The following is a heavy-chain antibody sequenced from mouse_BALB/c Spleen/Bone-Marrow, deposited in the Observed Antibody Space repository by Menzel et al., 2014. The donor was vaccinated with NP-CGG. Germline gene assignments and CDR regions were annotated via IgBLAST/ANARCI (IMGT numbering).Heavy chain of an antibody. D-gene: IGHD2-10*02. J-gene: IGHJ4*01. CDR3: TRREYGNYGYAMDY. Sequence: EVQRVESGPELVKPGASVKISCKASGYTFTDYNMHRVKQSHGKSLEWIGYIYPYNGGTGYNQKFKSKATLAVDNSSSTAYMGLRSLTSEDSAVYYCTRREYGNYGYAMDYWGQGTSVTVSS. V-gene: IGHV1S29*02. CDR1: GYTFTDYN. CDR2: IYPYNGGT.